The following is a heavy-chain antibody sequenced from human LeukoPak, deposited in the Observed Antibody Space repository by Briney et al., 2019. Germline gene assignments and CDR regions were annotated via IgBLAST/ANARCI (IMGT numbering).Heavy chain of an antibody. CDR3: AKDSRAVAGTGAFGAFDI. V-gene: IGHV3-23*01. J-gene: IGHJ3*02. Sequence: PGRSLRLSCAASGFTFDDYAMHWVRQAPGKGLEWVSAISGSGGSTYYADSVKGRFTISRHNSKNTLYLQMNSLRAEDTAVYYCAKDSRAVAGTGAFGAFDIWGQGTMVTVSS. CDR1: GFTFDDYA. D-gene: IGHD6-19*01. CDR2: ISGSGGST.